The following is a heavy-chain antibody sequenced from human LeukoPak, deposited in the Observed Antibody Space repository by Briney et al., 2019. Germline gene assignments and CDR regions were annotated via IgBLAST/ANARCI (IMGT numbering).Heavy chain of an antibody. CDR2: ISAYNGNT. Sequence: ASVKVSCKASGYTFTSYGISWVRQAPGQGLEWMGWISAYNGNTNYAQKLQGRVTMTTDTSTSTVYMELRSLRSDDTAVYYCAREPYYYDSSGYYQSYYFDYWGQGTLVTVSS. J-gene: IGHJ4*02. V-gene: IGHV1-18*01. CDR1: GYTFTSYG. D-gene: IGHD3-22*01. CDR3: AREPYYYDSSGYYQSYYFDY.